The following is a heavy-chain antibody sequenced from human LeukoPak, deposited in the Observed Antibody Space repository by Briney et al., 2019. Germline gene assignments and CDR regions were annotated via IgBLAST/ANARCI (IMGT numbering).Heavy chain of an antibody. V-gene: IGHV4-39*01. D-gene: IGHD3-9*01. Sequence: PSESLSVTCTVPGGSISSSSYYCGWIRHPPRKGLEWIGSIYYSGSTYYNPSLKSRVTISVDTSTNQFSLKLSSVTAADRAVYFCARQRLNLYYIWTGYDYWRQGTVVTVSS. CDR1: GGSISSSSYY. CDR3: ARQRLNLYYIWTGYDY. CDR2: IYYSGST. J-gene: IGHJ4*02.